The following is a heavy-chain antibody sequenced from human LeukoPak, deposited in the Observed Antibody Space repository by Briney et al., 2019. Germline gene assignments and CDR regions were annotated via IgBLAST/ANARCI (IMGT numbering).Heavy chain of an antibody. V-gene: IGHV3-7*01. D-gene: IGHD6-13*01. J-gene: IGHJ4*02. CDR2: IKQDGSEK. CDR1: GFTFSSYW. CDR3: ARAYGYSSSWPIDY. Sequence: QAGGSLRLSCAASGFTFSSYWMSWVRQAPGKGLEWVANIKQDGSEKYYVDSVKGRFTISRDNAKNSLYLQMNSLRAEDTAVYYCARAYGYSSSWPIDYWGQGTLVTVSS.